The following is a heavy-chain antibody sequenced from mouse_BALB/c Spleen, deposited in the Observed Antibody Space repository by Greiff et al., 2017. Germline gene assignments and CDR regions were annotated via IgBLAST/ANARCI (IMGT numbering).Heavy chain of an antibody. J-gene: IGHJ2*01. V-gene: IGHV1-87*01. CDR1: GYTFTSYW. CDR2: IYPGDGDT. Sequence: VQLQQSGAELARPGASVKLSCKASGYTFTSYWMQWVKQRPGQGLEWIGAIYPGDGDTRYTQKFKGKATLTADKSSCTAYMQLSSLASEDSAVYYCAREGGDYWGQGTTLTVSS. CDR3: AREGGDY.